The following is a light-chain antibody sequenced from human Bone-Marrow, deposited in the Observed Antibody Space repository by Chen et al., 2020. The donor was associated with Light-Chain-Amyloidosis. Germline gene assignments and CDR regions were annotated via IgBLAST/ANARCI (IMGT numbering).Light chain of an antibody. V-gene: IGKV3-20*01. CDR1: QTISSNY. J-gene: IGKJ4*01. CDR2: GSS. Sequence: EIVLTQSPGTLSLSPGEGANLSCRASQTISSNYLTWYQQKFGQAPRLLIYGSSSRATGIPDRFTGGESGTDFTLTIHRLEPEDFAMYYCQQYGTSPLTFGPGTTVEIK. CDR3: QQYGTSPLT.